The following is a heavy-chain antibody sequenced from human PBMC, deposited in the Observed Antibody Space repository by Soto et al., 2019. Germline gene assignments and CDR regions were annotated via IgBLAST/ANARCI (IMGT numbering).Heavy chain of an antibody. J-gene: IGHJ4*02. CDR2: IFHSGST. V-gene: IGHV4-38-2*01. D-gene: IGHD3-22*01. CDR3: ARPIYDSNSYYFDY. CDR1: GDSISGGYF. Sequence: PSETLSLTCSVSGDSISGGYFWGWIRQPPGKGLEWIGSIFHSGSTYYNPSLNSRVTISVDTSRNQFSLKLSSVTAADTAVYYCARPIYDSNSYYFDYWGQGTLVTVSS.